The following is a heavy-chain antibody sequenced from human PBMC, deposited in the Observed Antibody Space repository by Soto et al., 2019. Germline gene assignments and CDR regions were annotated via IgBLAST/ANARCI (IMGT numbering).Heavy chain of an antibody. J-gene: IGHJ6*02. CDR2: INPNSGGT. D-gene: IGHD2-15*01. CDR3: ARETIVYYHGMDV. Sequence: ASVKVSCKASGYTFTGYYMHWVRQAPGQGLEWMGWINPNSGGTNYAQKFQGWVTMTRDTSISTAYMELSRLRSDDTAVYYCARETIVYYHGMDVWVQGTTVTVSS. V-gene: IGHV1-2*04. CDR1: GYTFTGYY.